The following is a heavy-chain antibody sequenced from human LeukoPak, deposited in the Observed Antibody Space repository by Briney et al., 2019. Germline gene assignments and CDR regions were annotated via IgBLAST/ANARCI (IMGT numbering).Heavy chain of an antibody. CDR3: ARVLGGSGSYSYFDY. Sequence: GGSLRLSCAASGFTLSSFWMSWVRQAPGKGLEGVANIKQDGSEKYYVDSVKGRFTITRDDAKNPLFLQMNSLGAEDTAVYYCARVLGGSGSYSYFDYWGQGTLVTVSS. CDR2: IKQDGSEK. D-gene: IGHD3-10*01. J-gene: IGHJ4*02. CDR1: GFTLSSFW. V-gene: IGHV3-7*01.